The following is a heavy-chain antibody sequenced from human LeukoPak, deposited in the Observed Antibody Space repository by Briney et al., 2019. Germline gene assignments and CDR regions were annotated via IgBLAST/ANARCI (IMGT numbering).Heavy chain of an antibody. Sequence: GGSLRLSCAASGFTFSSYAMSWVRQAPGKGLEWVSAISGSGGSTYYADSVKGRFTISRDNSKNTLYLQMNSLRAEDTAVYYCAKDPIMKYYYDSSPYSGYWGQGTLVTVSS. D-gene: IGHD3-22*01. V-gene: IGHV3-23*01. CDR3: AKDPIMKYYYDSSPYSGY. CDR2: ISGSGGST. J-gene: IGHJ4*02. CDR1: GFTFSSYA.